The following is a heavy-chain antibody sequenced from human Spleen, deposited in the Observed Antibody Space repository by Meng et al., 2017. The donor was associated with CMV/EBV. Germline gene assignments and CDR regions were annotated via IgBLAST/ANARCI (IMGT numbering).Heavy chain of an antibody. V-gene: IGHV4-39*07. Sequence: SETLSLTCTVSGGSISSSSYYWGWIRQPPGKGLEWIGSIYYSGSTYYNPSLKSRVTISVDTSKTQFSLRLSSVTAADTAMYFCARTRLRYYYYAMDVWGQGTTVTVSS. CDR3: ARTRLRYYYYAMDV. CDR1: GGSISSSSYY. CDR2: IYYSGST. J-gene: IGHJ6*02. D-gene: IGHD4-17*01.